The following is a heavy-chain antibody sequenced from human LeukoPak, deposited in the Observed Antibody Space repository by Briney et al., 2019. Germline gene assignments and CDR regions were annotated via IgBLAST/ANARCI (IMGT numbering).Heavy chain of an antibody. V-gene: IGHV1-2*02. CDR1: GYTFTGYY. J-gene: IGHJ4*02. CDR2: INPNSGGT. D-gene: IGHD2-2*01. Sequence: ASVKVSCKASGYTFTGYYMHWVRQAPGQGLEWMGWINPNSGGTNYAQKFQGRVTMTRDTSISTAYMELSRLRSDDTAVYYCARGPLYYSSTSCYSYFDYWGQGTLVTVSS. CDR3: ARGPLYYSSTSCYSYFDY.